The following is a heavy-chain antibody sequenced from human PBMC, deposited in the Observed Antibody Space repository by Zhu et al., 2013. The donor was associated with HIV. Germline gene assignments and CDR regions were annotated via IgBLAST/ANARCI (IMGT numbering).Heavy chain of an antibody. J-gene: IGHJ6*03. CDR3: ARGLTESELPAALTWLASDDQYTHYMDV. V-gene: IGHV1-46*01. Sequence: LVQSGAEVRSLGPSVKGLLQGIWIHFLPNILFTGWRQAPGRGLEWMGIVDPSGGTTTFAQKFQGRVSMTRDTSTNTGYLQLNSLRSEDTAIYYCARGLTESELPAALTWLASDDQYTHYMDVWGKGTTVIVSS. CDR2: VDPSGGTT. CDR1: IHFLPNIL. D-gene: IGHD2-2*01.